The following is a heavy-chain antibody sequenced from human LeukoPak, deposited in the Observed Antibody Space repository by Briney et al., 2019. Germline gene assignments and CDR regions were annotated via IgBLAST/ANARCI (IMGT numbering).Heavy chain of an antibody. V-gene: IGHV1-2*02. J-gene: IGHJ4*02. D-gene: IGHD5-12*01. CDR1: GYTFTGYY. CDR2: INPNSGDT. Sequence: ASVKVSCKASGYTFTGYYINWVRQAPGQGLEWMGRINPNSGDTEYGQKFRGRVTMTRDTSISTAYMELSSLRSDDTAVYYCATDNRDIMTGFDCWGQGTLVTVSS. CDR3: ATDNRDIMTGFDC.